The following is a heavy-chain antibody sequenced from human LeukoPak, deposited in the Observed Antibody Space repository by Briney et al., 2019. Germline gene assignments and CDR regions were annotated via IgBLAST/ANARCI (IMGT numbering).Heavy chain of an antibody. CDR2: IKQDGSEK. CDR3: ARDITKVRGVIITKGLSWFDP. CDR1: GFTFSSYW. Sequence: GGSLRLSCAASGFTFSSYWMSWVRQAPGKGLEWVANIKQDGSEKYYVDSVKGRFTISRDNAKNSLYLQMNSLRAEDTAVYYCARDITKVRGVIITKGLSWFDPWGQGTLVTVSS. V-gene: IGHV3-7*01. J-gene: IGHJ5*02. D-gene: IGHD3-10*01.